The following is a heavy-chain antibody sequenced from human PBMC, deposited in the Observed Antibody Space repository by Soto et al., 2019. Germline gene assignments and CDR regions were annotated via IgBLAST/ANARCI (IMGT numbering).Heavy chain of an antibody. CDR1: GGSFSGYY. J-gene: IGHJ4*02. V-gene: IGHV4-34*01. CDR2: INHSGST. Sequence: QVQLQQWGAGLLKPSETLSLTCAVYGGSFSGYYWSWIRQPPGKGLEWIGEINHSGSTNYNPSLKSRVTISVDTSKNQFSLKLSSVTAADTAVYYCARGLYCSSTSCRRSYFDYWGQGTLVNVSS. D-gene: IGHD2-2*01. CDR3: ARGLYCSSTSCRRSYFDY.